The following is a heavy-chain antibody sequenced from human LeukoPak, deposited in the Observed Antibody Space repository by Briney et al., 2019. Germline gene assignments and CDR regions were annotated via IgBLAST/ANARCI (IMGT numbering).Heavy chain of an antibody. CDR1: GFAFRSHA. CDR3: AKIPYGDYVLDYYYYMDV. Sequence: GGSLRLSCTASGFAFRSHAMHWVRQAPGKGLEWVAFIRYDGSKKFYADSVKGRFTISRDNSKNTVYMKMYSLRAEDTAVYYCAKIPYGDYVLDYYYYMDVWGKGTTVTISS. CDR2: IRYDGSKK. J-gene: IGHJ6*03. V-gene: IGHV3-30*02. D-gene: IGHD4-17*01.